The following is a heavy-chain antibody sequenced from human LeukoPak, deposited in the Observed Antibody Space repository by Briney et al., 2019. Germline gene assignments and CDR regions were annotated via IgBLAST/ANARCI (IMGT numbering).Heavy chain of an antibody. CDR1: GGSFSGYY. CDR2: INHSGST. CDR3: ARGGRRYSYGFIDY. Sequence: RPSETLSLTCAVYGGSFSGYYWSWIRQPPGKGLEWIGEINHSGSTNYNPSLKSRVTISVDTSKNQFSLKLSSVTAADTAVYYCARGGRRYSYGFIDYWGQGTLVTVSS. V-gene: IGHV4-34*01. J-gene: IGHJ4*02. D-gene: IGHD5-18*01.